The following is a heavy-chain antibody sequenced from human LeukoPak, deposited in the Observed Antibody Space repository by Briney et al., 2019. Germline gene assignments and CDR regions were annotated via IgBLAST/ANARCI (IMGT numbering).Heavy chain of an antibody. CDR3: ARQRLLWFGELEGYHEYWFDP. CDR1: GFTVSSNY. D-gene: IGHD3-10*01. CDR2: IYYSGST. V-gene: IGHV4-39*07. Sequence: GSLRLSCAASGFTVSSNYMSWVRQAPGKGLEWIGSIYYSGSTYYNPSLKSRVTISVDTSKNQFSLKLSSVTAADTAVYYCARQRLLWFGELEGYHEYWFDPWGQGTLVTVSS. J-gene: IGHJ5*02.